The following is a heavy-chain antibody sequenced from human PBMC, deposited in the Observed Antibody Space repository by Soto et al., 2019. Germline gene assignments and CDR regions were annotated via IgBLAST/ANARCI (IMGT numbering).Heavy chain of an antibody. CDR3: ATDADYGLYFHY. CDR1: GYTLTELS. V-gene: IGHV1-24*01. CDR2: FDPEDGET. Sequence: ASVKVSCKVSGYTLTELSMYWVRQAPGKGLEWMGGFDPEDGETIYAQKFQGRVTMTEDTSTDTAYMELSSLRSEDTAVYYCATDADYGLYFHYWGQGTLVTVSS. D-gene: IGHD4-17*01. J-gene: IGHJ4*02.